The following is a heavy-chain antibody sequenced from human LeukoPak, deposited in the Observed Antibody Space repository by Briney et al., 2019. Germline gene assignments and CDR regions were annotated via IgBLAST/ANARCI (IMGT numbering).Heavy chain of an antibody. Sequence: GGSLRLSCAASGFTVSGNYMSWVRQAPGKGLEWVSVIYTAGSTYNADSVKGRFIISRDKSKNTLYLQMNTLRAEDTAVYFCAGGSRWPGLSYWGQGTLLTVSS. CDR3: AGGSRWPGLSY. V-gene: IGHV3-53*01. CDR1: GFTVSGNY. D-gene: IGHD6-13*01. J-gene: IGHJ4*02. CDR2: IYTAGST.